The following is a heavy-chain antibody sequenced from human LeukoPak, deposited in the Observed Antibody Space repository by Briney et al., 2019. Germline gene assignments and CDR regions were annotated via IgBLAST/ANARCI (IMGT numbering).Heavy chain of an antibody. CDR1: GGTFSSYA. V-gene: IGHV1-69*04. D-gene: IGHD4-17*01. CDR3: ARDRERTVTTNRWFDP. Sequence: GASVKVSCKASGGTFSSYAISWVRQAPGQGLEWMGRIIPIFGIASYAQKFQGRVTITADKSTSTAYMELSSLRSEDTAVYYCARDRERTVTTNRWFDPWGQGTLVTVSS. CDR2: IIPIFGIA. J-gene: IGHJ5*02.